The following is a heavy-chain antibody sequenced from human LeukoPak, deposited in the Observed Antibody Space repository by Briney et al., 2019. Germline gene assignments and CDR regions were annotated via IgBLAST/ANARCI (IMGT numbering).Heavy chain of an antibody. CDR1: GYTFTTFG. V-gene: IGHV1-18*01. J-gene: IGHJ5*02. Sequence: ASVKVSCKTSGYTFTTFGITWVRQAPGQGLEWMGWTSTYNGKTNYAQKFQGRVTMTTDTSTSTANMELGSLRSDDTAIYYCARTLMVQGLMGWFDPWGQGTLVTVSS. CDR3: ARTLMVQGLMGWFDP. D-gene: IGHD3-10*01. CDR2: TSTYNGKT.